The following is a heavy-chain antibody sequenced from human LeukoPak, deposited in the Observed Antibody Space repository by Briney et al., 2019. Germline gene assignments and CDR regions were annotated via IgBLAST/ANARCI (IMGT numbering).Heavy chain of an antibody. CDR2: ISAYNGNT. V-gene: IGHV1-18*01. CDR1: GYTFTSYG. J-gene: IGHJ4*02. D-gene: IGHD3-3*01. Sequence: GASVTVSCTASGYTFTSYGISWVRQAPGQGLEWMGWISAYNGNTNYAQKLQGRVTMTTDTSTSTAYMELRSLRSDDTAVYYCARDSVPQYDFWSGYPLYYFDYWGQGTLVTVSS. CDR3: ARDSVPQYDFWSGYPLYYFDY.